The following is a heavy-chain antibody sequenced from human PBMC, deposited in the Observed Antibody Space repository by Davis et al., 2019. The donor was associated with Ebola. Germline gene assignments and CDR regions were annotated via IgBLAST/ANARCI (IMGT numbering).Heavy chain of an antibody. CDR2: INPPNGNT. V-gene: IGHV1-18*04. J-gene: IGHJ4*02. CDR1: PYTFTNYG. D-gene: IGHD1-1*01. CDR3: ARTQFPTTSDH. Sequence: AASVKVSCKASPYTFTNYGITWVRQAPGQGLEWMGWINPPNGNTNYEQNVQSRVIINSHTATNTAYMEVGSLRSDEKAVYYCARTQFPTTSDHWGQGTLVTVSS.